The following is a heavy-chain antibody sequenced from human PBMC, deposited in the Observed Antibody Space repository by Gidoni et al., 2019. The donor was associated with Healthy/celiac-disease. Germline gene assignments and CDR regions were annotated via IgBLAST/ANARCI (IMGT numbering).Heavy chain of an antibody. CDR3: ARMYFTNGVCYKAYYYMDV. CDR1: GFSLSNARMG. V-gene: IGHV2-26*01. J-gene: IGHJ6*03. CDR2: IFSNDEK. Sequence: QVTLKESGPVLVKPTETLTLTCTVSGFSLSNARMGVSWSRQPPGKALEWLAHIFSNDEKSYSTSLKSRLTISKDTSKSQVVLTMTNMDPVDTATYYCARMYFTNGVCYKAYYYMDVWGKGTTVTVSS. D-gene: IGHD2-8*01.